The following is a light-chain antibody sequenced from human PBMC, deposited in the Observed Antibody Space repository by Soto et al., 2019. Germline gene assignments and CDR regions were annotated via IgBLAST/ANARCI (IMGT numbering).Light chain of an antibody. CDR2: GAS. V-gene: IGKV3-20*01. CDR3: QQYGSSPLFT. J-gene: IGKJ3*01. CDR1: QSVSSSY. Sequence: EILLTQSPGTLSLCPGERATLSCMASQSVSSSYLACYHQKPGQAPRLLIYGASTRATDIPGRFSGSGSGTDFTLTISRREPEDFAVYYCQQYGSSPLFTFGPGTKVEIK.